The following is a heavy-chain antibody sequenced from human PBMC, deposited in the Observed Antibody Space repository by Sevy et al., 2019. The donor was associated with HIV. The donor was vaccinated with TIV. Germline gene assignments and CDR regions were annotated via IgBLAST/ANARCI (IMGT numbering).Heavy chain of an antibody. Sequence: ASVKVSCKASGYTFTSYGISWVRQAPGQGLEWMGWISPYNGNTNYSQKLQGRVTMTTDTSTSTAYMELRSLRSDDTAVYYCARDEGYCSGGSCTTDAFDIWGQGTMVTVS. D-gene: IGHD2-15*01. CDR3: ARDEGYCSGGSCTTDAFDI. CDR2: ISPYNGNT. CDR1: GYTFTSYG. V-gene: IGHV1-18*01. J-gene: IGHJ3*02.